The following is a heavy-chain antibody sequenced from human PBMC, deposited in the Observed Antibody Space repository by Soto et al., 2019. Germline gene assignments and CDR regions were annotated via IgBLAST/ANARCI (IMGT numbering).Heavy chain of an antibody. Sequence: GGSLRLSCAASGFTFSSYSMNWVRQAPGKGLEWVSSISSSSSYIYYADSVKGRFTISRDNAKNSLYLQMNSLRAEDTALYYCAKDIGDSSSWYLGSRIFDYWGQGTLVTVSS. CDR3: AKDIGDSSSWYLGSRIFDY. J-gene: IGHJ4*02. V-gene: IGHV3-21*04. D-gene: IGHD6-13*01. CDR2: ISSSSSYI. CDR1: GFTFSSYS.